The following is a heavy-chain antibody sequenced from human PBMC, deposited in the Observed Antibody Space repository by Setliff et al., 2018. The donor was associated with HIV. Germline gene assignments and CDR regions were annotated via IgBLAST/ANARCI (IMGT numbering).Heavy chain of an antibody. V-gene: IGHV1-69*13. D-gene: IGHD2-15*01. Sequence: GASVKVSCTASGYTFSSYGISWVRQAPGQGLEWMGWIIPIFGTTNYAPRFHGRVTITADESTNTAYMELNSLRSEDTAFYYCTLGYCSVGSCYSVDFDYWGQGTLVTVSS. CDR1: GYTFSSYG. J-gene: IGHJ4*02. CDR3: TLGYCSVGSCYSVDFDY. CDR2: IIPIFGTT.